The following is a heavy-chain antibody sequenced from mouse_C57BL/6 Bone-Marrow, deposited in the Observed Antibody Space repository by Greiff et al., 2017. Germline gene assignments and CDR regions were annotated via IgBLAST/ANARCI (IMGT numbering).Heavy chain of an antibody. Sequence: EVHLVESGGGLVQPKGSLKLSCAASGFSFNTYAMNWVRQAPGKGLEWVARIRSKSNNYATYYADSVKDRFTISRDDSESMLYLQMNNLKTEDTAMYYCVRQEVYYGNYYYAMDYWGQGTSVTVSS. V-gene: IGHV10-1*01. D-gene: IGHD2-1*01. J-gene: IGHJ4*01. CDR1: GFSFNTYA. CDR2: IRSKSNNYAT. CDR3: VRQEVYYGNYYYAMDY.